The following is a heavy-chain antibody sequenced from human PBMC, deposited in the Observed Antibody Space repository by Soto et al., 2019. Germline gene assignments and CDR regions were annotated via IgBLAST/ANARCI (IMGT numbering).Heavy chain of an antibody. V-gene: IGHV3-21*01. CDR1: GFTFSSYA. D-gene: IGHD5-18*01. CDR2: ISSSSSYI. Sequence: GGSRRRSCASSGFTFSSYAMSWVRQAPGKGLEWVSSISSSSSYIYYADSVKGRFTISRDNAKNSLYLQMNSLRAEDTAVYCCAGVKNSYVPDASDIWGQGAMVTVS. CDR3: AGVKNSYVPDASDI. J-gene: IGHJ3*02.